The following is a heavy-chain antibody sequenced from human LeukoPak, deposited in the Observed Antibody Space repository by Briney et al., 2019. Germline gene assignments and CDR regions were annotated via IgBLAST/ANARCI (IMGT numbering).Heavy chain of an antibody. J-gene: IGHJ4*02. D-gene: IGHD2-8*02. V-gene: IGHV4-4*02. CDR3: ARSAGWWSLDY. Sequence: PSETLSLTCAVSSDSISSNNWWNWVRQPPGKGLDWVGEISHGGITKYNPSLKNRVTISKDNSRNEFSLKLNSVTAADTAVYFCARSAGWWSLDYWGQGALVTVSA. CDR1: SDSISSNNW. CDR2: ISHGGIT.